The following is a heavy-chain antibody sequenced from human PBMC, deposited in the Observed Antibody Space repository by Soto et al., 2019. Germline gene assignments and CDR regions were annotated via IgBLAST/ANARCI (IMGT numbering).Heavy chain of an antibody. D-gene: IGHD6-25*01. Sequence: EVQLVESGGGLVQTGGSLRLSCAASGFTFSAYWMSWVRQAPGKGLEWVANIKQAGSEKYYVDSVNGRFIISRDDAKNSLFLQVNSLRVEDTDVYYCAREKRANGYFDYWGQGTLVTVSS. CDR3: AREKRANGYFDY. CDR2: IKQAGSEK. V-gene: IGHV3-7*01. CDR1: GFTFSAYW. J-gene: IGHJ4*02.